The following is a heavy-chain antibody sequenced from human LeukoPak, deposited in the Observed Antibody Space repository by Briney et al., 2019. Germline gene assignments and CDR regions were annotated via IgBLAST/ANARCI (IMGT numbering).Heavy chain of an antibody. D-gene: IGHD2-21*02. CDR2: ISAYNGNT. V-gene: IGHV1-18*01. Sequence: ASVKVSCKASGYTFTSYGISWVRQAPGQGLEWMGWISAYNGNTNYAQKLQGRVTMTTDTSTSTAYMGLRSLRSDDTAVYYCASESAYCGGDCSGRFDYWGQGTLVTVSS. CDR3: ASESAYCGGDCSGRFDY. CDR1: GYTFTSYG. J-gene: IGHJ4*02.